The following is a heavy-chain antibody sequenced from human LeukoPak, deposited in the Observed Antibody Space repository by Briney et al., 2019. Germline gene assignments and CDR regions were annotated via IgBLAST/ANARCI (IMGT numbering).Heavy chain of an antibody. CDR2: ISYDGSNK. V-gene: IGHV3-30-3*01. J-gene: IGHJ6*02. D-gene: IGHD2-2*01. CDR3: AREELVPAATWPPYYYYGMDV. Sequence: GGSLRLSCAASGFTFSSYAMHWVRQAPGKGLEWVAVISYDGSNKYYADSVKGRFTISRDNSKNTLYLQMNSLRAEDTAAYYCAREELVPAATWPPYYYYGMDVWGQGTTVTVSS. CDR1: GFTFSSYA.